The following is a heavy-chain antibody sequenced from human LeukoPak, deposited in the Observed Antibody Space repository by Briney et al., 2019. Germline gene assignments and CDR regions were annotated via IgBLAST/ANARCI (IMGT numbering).Heavy chain of an antibody. CDR2: INSDGSIT. Sequence: GGSLRLSCAASGLTISNYWMHWVRQAPGKGLVWVSRINSDGSITNYADSVEGRFTISRDNAKNTLYLQMNSLRAEDTAVYYCARGRSYGSGSSPYGMDVWGKGTTVTVSS. CDR3: ARGRSYGSGSSPYGMDV. J-gene: IGHJ6*04. CDR1: GLTISNYW. D-gene: IGHD3-10*01. V-gene: IGHV3-74*01.